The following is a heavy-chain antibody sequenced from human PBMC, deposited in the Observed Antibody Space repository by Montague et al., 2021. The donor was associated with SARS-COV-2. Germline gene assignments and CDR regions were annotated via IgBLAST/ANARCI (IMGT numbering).Heavy chain of an antibody. J-gene: IGHJ4*02. CDR1: GFTFSSYR. Sequence: SLRLSCAASGFTFSSYRMNWVRQAPGKGLEWVSSISSSSSYIYYADSVKGRFTISRDNAKNSLYLQMNSLRAEDTAVYYCAINLGILVATTYYFDYWGQGTLVTVSS. V-gene: IGHV3-21*01. CDR3: AINLGILVATTYYFDY. CDR2: ISSSSSYI. D-gene: IGHD5-12*01.